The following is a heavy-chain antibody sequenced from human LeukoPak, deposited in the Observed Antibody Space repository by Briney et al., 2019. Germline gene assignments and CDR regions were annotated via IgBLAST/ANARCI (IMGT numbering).Heavy chain of an antibody. CDR2: IYYSGST. Sequence: PSETLSLTXTVSGGSISSGDYYWSWIRQPPGKGLVWIGYIYYSGSTYYNPSLKSRVTISVDTSKNQFSLKLSSVTAADTAVYYCAREGGGDYYFDYWGQGTLVTVSS. CDR1: GGSISSGDYY. V-gene: IGHV4-30-4*08. CDR3: AREGGGDYYFDY. J-gene: IGHJ4*02. D-gene: IGHD2-21*02.